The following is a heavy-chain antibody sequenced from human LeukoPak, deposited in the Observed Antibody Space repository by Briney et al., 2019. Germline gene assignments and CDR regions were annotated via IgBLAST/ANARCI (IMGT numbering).Heavy chain of an antibody. J-gene: IGHJ4*02. Sequence: ASVKVSCKASGYTFTGYYMHWVRQAPGQGLEWMGWINPNSGGTNYAQKFQGRVTMTRDTSISTAYMELSRLRSDDTAVYYCARVSPRGWLHPYFDYWGQGTLVTVSS. V-gene: IGHV1-2*02. CDR3: ARVSPRGWLHPYFDY. D-gene: IGHD5-24*01. CDR2: INPNSGGT. CDR1: GYTFTGYY.